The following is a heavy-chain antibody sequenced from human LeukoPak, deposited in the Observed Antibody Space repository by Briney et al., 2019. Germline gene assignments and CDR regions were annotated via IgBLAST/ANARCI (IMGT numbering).Heavy chain of an antibody. D-gene: IGHD4-11*01. CDR1: GFTFSSYA. Sequence: GGSLRLSWAASGFTFSSYAMSWVRQAPGKGLEWVSAISGSGDSTYYADSVKGRFSISRDNSKNTLYMQMNSLRAEDTAVYYCAKGPMTTRYWGQGTLVTVSS. CDR2: ISGSGDST. CDR3: AKGPMTTRY. J-gene: IGHJ4*02. V-gene: IGHV3-23*01.